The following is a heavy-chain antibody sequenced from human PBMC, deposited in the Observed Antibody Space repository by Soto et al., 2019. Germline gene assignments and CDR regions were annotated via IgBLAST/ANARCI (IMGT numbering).Heavy chain of an antibody. CDR2: IKEDGSQK. V-gene: IGHV3-7*01. CDR3: ARHEVGYRVTDY. J-gene: IGHJ4*02. D-gene: IGHD1-26*01. CDR1: GFSFSMYW. Sequence: EVQLVESGGGLVQPGGSLRLSCAASGFSFSMYWMSWVRQAPGKGLEWVANIKEDGSQKYYVDSVKGRFTTSRDNAKNSLYLQMNSLRAGYTAVYYCARHEVGYRVTDYWGQGTLVTVSS.